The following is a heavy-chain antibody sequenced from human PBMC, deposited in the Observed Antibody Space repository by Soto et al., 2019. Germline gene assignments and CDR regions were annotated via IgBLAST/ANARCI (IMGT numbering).Heavy chain of an antibody. CDR3: ARAVGYSDASDFYSLGN. CDR2: TYPGDSDT. Sequence: RWESLKISCKGSGYDFTHYWIAWVRQTPGKGLEWMGVTYPGDSDTKYSPSFQGQVTISADKSIDTAYLQRSGLKASDTAIYYCARAVGYSDASDFYSLGNWGQGTLVTVSS. D-gene: IGHD3-3*01. V-gene: IGHV5-51*01. J-gene: IGHJ4*02. CDR1: GYDFTHYW.